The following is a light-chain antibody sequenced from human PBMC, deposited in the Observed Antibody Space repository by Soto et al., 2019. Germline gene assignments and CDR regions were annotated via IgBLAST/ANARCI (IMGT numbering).Light chain of an antibody. Sequence: QSALTQPPSVSAAAGQKVTISCSGSSSNIGNNYVSWYQQFPGTAPKLLIYDSNKRPSGIPDRFSGSKSGTSATLGITGLQTGDEADYYCATWDSSLSGGVFGGGTQLTVL. J-gene: IGLJ3*02. CDR3: ATWDSSLSGGV. V-gene: IGLV1-51*01. CDR1: SSNIGNNY. CDR2: DSN.